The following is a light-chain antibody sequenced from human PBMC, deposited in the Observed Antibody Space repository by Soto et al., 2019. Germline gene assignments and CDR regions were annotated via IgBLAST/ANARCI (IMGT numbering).Light chain of an antibody. Sequence: QPVLTQPPSVSGAPGQTVTISCTGSSSNIGADFDVHWYQHLPGTAPKLLISRNDNRPSGVPDRFSGSKSGTSASLAITGLQVEDEGDYYCQSRDSSLSSSWVFGGGTKVTVL. CDR1: SSNIGADFD. J-gene: IGLJ3*02. CDR2: RND. V-gene: IGLV1-40*01. CDR3: QSRDSSLSSSWV.